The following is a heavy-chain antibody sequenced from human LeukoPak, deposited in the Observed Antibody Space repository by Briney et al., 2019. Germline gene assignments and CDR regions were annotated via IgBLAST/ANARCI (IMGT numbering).Heavy chain of an antibody. CDR2: IKQDGSEI. CDR1: GFTFSNYA. CDR3: ARPSLNTGSYFDY. Sequence: TGGSLRLSCAASGFTFSNYAMNWVRQAPGKGLEWVANIKQDGSEIYYVDSVRGRFTISRDNAKNSLYLQMNSLRAEDTAVYYCARPSLNTGSYFDYWGQGILVSVSS. D-gene: IGHD1-26*01. V-gene: IGHV3-7*01. J-gene: IGHJ4*02.